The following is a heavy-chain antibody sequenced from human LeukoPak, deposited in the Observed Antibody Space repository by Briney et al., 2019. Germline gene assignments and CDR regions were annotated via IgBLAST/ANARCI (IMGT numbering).Heavy chain of an antibody. CDR2: TVSRGTT. Sequence: GGSLRLSCAASGFTFTSDAMNWVRQAPGKGLEWVSSTVSRGTTQYADYVKGRFTVSRDTSKNTLYLQMNSLRADDTAVYYCAKCSTSAYTTGWCNWIDPWGQGTLVTVSS. V-gene: IGHV3-23*01. CDR3: AKCSTSAYTTGWCNWIDP. D-gene: IGHD6-19*01. J-gene: IGHJ5*02. CDR1: GFTFTSDA.